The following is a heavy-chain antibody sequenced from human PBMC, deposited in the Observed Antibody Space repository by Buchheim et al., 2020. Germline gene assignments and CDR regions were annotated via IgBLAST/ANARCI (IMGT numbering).Heavy chain of an antibody. CDR2: ISGSGGST. V-gene: IGHV3-23*01. D-gene: IGHD6-13*01. J-gene: IGHJ6*02. CDR3: AKDDSSSSWYYGGWGGYYYYGMDV. Sequence: EVQLLESGGGLVQPGGSLRLSCAASGFTFSSYAMSWVRQAPGKGLEWVSAISGSGGSTYYADSVRGRFTISRDNSKNTLYLQMNSLRAEDTAVYYCAKDDSSSSWYYGGWGGYYYYGMDVWGQGTT. CDR1: GFTFSSYA.